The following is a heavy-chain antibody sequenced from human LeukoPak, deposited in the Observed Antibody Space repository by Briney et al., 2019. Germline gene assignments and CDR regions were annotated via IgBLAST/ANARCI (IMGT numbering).Heavy chain of an antibody. D-gene: IGHD3-10*01. CDR2: ISYDGSNK. V-gene: IGHV3-30*03. Sequence: GGSLRLSCAASGFTFSSYGMHWVRQAPGKGLEWVAVISYDGSNKYYADSVKGRFTISRDNSKNTLYLQMNSLRAEDTAVYYCARSMVRGVFDAFDIWGQGTMVTVSS. J-gene: IGHJ3*02. CDR3: ARSMVRGVFDAFDI. CDR1: GFTFSSYG.